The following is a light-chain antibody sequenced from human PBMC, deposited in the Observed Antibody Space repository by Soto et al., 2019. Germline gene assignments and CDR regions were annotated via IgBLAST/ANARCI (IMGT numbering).Light chain of an antibody. CDR1: SGHSNYA. CDR2: LNGNDSH. V-gene: IGLV4-69*01. Sequence: QLVLTQSPSASASLGASVILTCSLSSGHSNYAIAWHQQQPEKGPRYLMNLNGNDSHSKEDGIPDRFSGNSSGTERYLTISSLQSEDEADYYCQTWGTGIQVLFGGGTKLTVL. CDR3: QTWGTGIQVL. J-gene: IGLJ2*01.